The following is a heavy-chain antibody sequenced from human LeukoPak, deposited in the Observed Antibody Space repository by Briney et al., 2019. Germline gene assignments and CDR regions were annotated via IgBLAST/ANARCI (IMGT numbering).Heavy chain of an antibody. CDR3: ARHGIIVPDAFDI. CDR1: GGSFSGYY. D-gene: IGHD2-21*01. CDR2: INHSGST. V-gene: IGHV4-34*01. J-gene: IGHJ3*02. Sequence: PSETLSLTCAVYGGSFSGYYWSWIRQPPGKGLEWIGEINHSGSTNYNPSLKSRVTISVDTSKNQFSLKLSSVTAADTAVYYCARHGIIVPDAFDIWGQGTMVTVSS.